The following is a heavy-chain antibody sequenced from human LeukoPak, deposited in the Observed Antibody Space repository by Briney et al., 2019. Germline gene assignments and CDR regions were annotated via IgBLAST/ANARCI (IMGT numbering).Heavy chain of an antibody. D-gene: IGHD2-2*01. J-gene: IGHJ4*02. CDR3: AKFGVHCSSTSCSLTRCDY. Sequence: GGSLRLSCAASGFTFSSYAMSWVRQAPGKGLEWVSAISGSGGSTYYADSVKGRFTISRDNSKNTLYLQMNSLRAEDTAVYYCAKFGVHCSSTSCSLTRCDYWGQGTLVTVSS. V-gene: IGHV3-23*01. CDR2: ISGSGGST. CDR1: GFTFSSYA.